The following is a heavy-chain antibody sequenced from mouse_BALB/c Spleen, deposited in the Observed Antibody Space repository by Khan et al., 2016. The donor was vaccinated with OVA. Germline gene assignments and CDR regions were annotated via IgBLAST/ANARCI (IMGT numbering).Heavy chain of an antibody. D-gene: IGHD6-2*01. Sequence: EVELVESGPGLVKPSQTVSLTCTVTGISITTGNYRWSWIRQFPGNKLEWIGNIYYSGTITYNPSLTSRTTITRDTSKSQFFLEMNSLTAEDTSTYIGARDNDSLYWYVDVWGAGTTVTVAS. V-gene: IGHV3-5*02. J-gene: IGHJ1*01. CDR3: ARDNDSLYWYVDV. CDR1: GISITTGNYR. CDR2: IYYSGTI.